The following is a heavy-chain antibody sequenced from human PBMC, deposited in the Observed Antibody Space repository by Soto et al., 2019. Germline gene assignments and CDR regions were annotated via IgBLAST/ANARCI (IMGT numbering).Heavy chain of an antibody. CDR1: GYSFSTYA. D-gene: IGHD6-6*01. Sequence: EVQLLESGGGLVQPGGSLRLSCAASGYSFSTYAMSWVRQAPGKGLAWVSGISAGGGSPFIADSVKGRFIISRDNAKDALYLQMNRLTGEDTAIYYCVKHAEYQLVSWFYPWGQGTLVTVSS. CDR3: VKHAEYQLVSWFYP. CDR2: ISAGGGSP. V-gene: IGHV3-23*01. J-gene: IGHJ5*02.